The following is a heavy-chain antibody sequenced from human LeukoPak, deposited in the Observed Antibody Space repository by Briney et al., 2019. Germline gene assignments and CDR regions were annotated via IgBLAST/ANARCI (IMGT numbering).Heavy chain of an antibody. J-gene: IGHJ4*02. Sequence: SETLSLTCTVSGGSISPYYWSWIRQPPGKGLEWIGYIYYSGSTNYNPSLKSRVTISVDTSKNQFSPRLSSVTAADTAVYYCARQGRYMAAAGTPNFDYWGQGTLVTVSS. V-gene: IGHV4-59*08. CDR2: IYYSGST. CDR3: ARQGRYMAAAGTPNFDY. CDR1: GGSISPYY. D-gene: IGHD6-13*01.